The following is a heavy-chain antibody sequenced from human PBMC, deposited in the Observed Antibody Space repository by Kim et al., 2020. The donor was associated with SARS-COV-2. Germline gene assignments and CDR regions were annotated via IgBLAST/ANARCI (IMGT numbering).Heavy chain of an antibody. CDR2: ITYDGNHK. CDR3: ARDECSCEWGSWFY. D-gene: IGHD3-16*01. V-gene: IGHV3-30*04. CDR1: GFTFSSYA. J-gene: IGHJ5*01. Sequence: GGSLRLSCAASGFTFSSYAMTWVRQAPGKGLEWVAAITYDGNHKHYADSVKGRFTISRDNSKNTLYLQMNSLRAEDTAMYYCARDECSCEWGSWFY.